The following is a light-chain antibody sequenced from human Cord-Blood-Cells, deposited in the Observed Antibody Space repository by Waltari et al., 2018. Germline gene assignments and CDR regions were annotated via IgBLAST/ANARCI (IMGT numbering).Light chain of an antibody. J-gene: IGKJ1*01. CDR2: GAS. V-gene: IGKV3-20*01. CDR3: QKYGTLPAT. CDR1: QSVSRW. Sequence: DIVLTQSPGNLSLSPGDRATLSCRASQSVSRWLAWYQQKPGQPPRLLIYGASSRANGIPDRFSGSGSGTDFSLTISRLEPEDSAVYYCQKYGTLPATFGQGTKVEVK.